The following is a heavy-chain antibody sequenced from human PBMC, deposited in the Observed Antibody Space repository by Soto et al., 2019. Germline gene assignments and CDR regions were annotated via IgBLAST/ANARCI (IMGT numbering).Heavy chain of an antibody. Sequence: EVQLLESGGALVQPGGSLRIACAASGFTFNNFAMSWVRQAPGKGLEWVSGITASVRFTYYAASVKGRFTVSRDNRKNTLSLQIDSLRGEDTASYYCVKDSSRWYYFDYWGPGTLVTVSS. D-gene: IGHD6-13*01. CDR3: VKDSSRWYYFDY. J-gene: IGHJ4*02. CDR1: GFTFNNFA. V-gene: IGHV3-23*01. CDR2: ITASVRFT.